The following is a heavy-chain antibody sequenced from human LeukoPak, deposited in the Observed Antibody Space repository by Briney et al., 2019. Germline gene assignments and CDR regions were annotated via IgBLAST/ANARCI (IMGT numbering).Heavy chain of an antibody. CDR3: ARAGGSSYYFDY. Sequence: PSETLSLTCTVSGGSISSYYWSWIRQPPGKGLEWIGYIYYSGSTNYNPSLRSRVTISVDTSKNQFSLKLSSVTAADTAVYYCARAGGSSYYFDYWGQGTLVTVSS. CDR1: GGSISSYY. J-gene: IGHJ4*02. V-gene: IGHV4-59*01. CDR2: IYYSGST. D-gene: IGHD1-26*01.